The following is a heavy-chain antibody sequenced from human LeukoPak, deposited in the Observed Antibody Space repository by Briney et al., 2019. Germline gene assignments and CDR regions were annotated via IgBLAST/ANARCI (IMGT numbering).Heavy chain of an antibody. CDR1: GYTFTAYY. V-gene: IGHV1-2*02. Sequence: GASVTVSCKASGYTFTAYYIHWVRQAPGQGLEWMGWIKPNSGDTNYAQKFQGRVTMTRDTSISTVYMELSRLRFDDTAVYYCASGRTIFYYYMDVWGKGTTVTISS. CDR3: ASGRTIFYYYMDV. CDR2: IKPNSGDT. J-gene: IGHJ6*03. D-gene: IGHD3-3*02.